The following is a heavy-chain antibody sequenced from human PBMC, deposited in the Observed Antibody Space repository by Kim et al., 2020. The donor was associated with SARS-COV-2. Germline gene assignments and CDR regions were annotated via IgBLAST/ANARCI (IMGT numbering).Heavy chain of an antibody. J-gene: IGHJ6*02. CDR1: GYSFTNYW. V-gene: IGHV5-51*01. CDR2: IYPGDSDT. CDR3: ARQELLTGETAMVLLHYYYRMDV. Sequence: GESLKISCKGSGYSFTNYWIGWVRQMPGKGLEWMGIIYPGDSDTRYSPSFQGQVTISADKSISTAYLQWSSLKASDTAMYYCARQELLTGETAMVLLHYYYRMDVGGQGTTVTVSS. D-gene: IGHD5-18*01.